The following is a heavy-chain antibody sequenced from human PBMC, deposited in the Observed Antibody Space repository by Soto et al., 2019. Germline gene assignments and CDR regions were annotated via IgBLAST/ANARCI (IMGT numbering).Heavy chain of an antibody. D-gene: IGHD1-26*01. Sequence: QVQLVQSGAEVKKPGASVNVSCKASGYTFTVYYMHWVRQAPGQGLEWMGWINPKSGGTMYPQKFQRRVTMTWDTSIRTAYMAMTMLSADDTAVYYCARDLAKGGGSAGFDYWGQGTLVTVSS. CDR3: ARDLAKGGGSAGFDY. CDR2: INPKSGGT. CDR1: GYTFTVYY. V-gene: IGHV1-2*02. J-gene: IGHJ4*02.